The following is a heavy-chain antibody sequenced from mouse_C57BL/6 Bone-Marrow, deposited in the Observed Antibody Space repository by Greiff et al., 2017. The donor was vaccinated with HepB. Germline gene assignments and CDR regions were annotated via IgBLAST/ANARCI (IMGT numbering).Heavy chain of an antibody. CDR1: GFSLTSYG. V-gene: IGHV2-2*01. D-gene: IGHD2-12*01. Sequence: QVHVKQSGPGLVQPSQSLSITCTVSGFSLTSYGVHWVRQSPGKGLEWLGVIWSGGSTDYNAAFISRLSISKDNSKSQVFFKMNSLQADDTAIYYCAAADYRGYYAMDYWGQGTSVTVSS. CDR3: AAADYRGYYAMDY. CDR2: IWSGGST. J-gene: IGHJ4*01.